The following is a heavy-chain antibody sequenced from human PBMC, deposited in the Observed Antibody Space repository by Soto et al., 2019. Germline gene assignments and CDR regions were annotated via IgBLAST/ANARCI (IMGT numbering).Heavy chain of an antibody. CDR1: GYSFTSYW. Sequence: GESLKISCKGSGYSFTSYWISWVRQMPGKGLEWMGRIDPSDSYINYSPSFQGHVTISADKSISTAYLQWSSLKASDTAMYYCVRPDCGGSGCYWAQHGGKGTLVTVPS. V-gene: IGHV5-10-1*01. D-gene: IGHD2-15*01. J-gene: IGHJ1*01. CDR3: VRPDCGGSGCYWAQH. CDR2: IDPSDSYI.